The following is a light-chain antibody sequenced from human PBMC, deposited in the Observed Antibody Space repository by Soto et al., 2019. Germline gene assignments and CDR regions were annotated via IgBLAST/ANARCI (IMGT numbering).Light chain of an antibody. CDR1: QSVRSNY. CDR3: QQYGISPYT. Sequence: ETVLTQSPGTLSFSPGERATLSCRSSQSVRSNYLAWYQQKPGQAPRLLIYGASSRATGIPERFSGSGSGTDFTLIISRLEPEDFAVYYCQQYGISPYTFGQGAKLEIK. CDR2: GAS. J-gene: IGKJ2*01. V-gene: IGKV3-20*01.